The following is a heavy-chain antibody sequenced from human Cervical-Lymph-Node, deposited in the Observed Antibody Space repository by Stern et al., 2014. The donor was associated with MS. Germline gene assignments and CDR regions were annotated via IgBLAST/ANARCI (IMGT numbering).Heavy chain of an antibody. V-gene: IGHV3-21*03. D-gene: IGHD6-13*01. CDR2: ISSSGNYT. J-gene: IGHJ4*02. CDR3: ARGTALDY. Sequence: EVQLVESGGGLVKPGESLRVSCAGSGFTFSRFPINWVRQAPGKGLEWVSSISSSGNYTYYADSLKGRVTISRDNAKRSVSLEMNSLRDEDTAVYYCARGTALDYWGQGTVVTVSS. CDR1: GFTFSRFP.